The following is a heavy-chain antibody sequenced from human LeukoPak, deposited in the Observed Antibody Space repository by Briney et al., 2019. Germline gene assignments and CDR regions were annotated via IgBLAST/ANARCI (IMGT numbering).Heavy chain of an antibody. CDR1: GFTFSGYD. Sequence: GGSLRLSCAASGFTFSGYDMNWVRQAPGKGLEWVSSISSSGGCIYYADSVKGRFTISRDNAKNSLYLQMNSLRAEDTAVYYCARYSSYNYRVDYWGQGTLVTVSS. J-gene: IGHJ4*02. CDR3: ARYSSYNYRVDY. D-gene: IGHD5-24*01. CDR2: ISSSGGCI. V-gene: IGHV3-21*01.